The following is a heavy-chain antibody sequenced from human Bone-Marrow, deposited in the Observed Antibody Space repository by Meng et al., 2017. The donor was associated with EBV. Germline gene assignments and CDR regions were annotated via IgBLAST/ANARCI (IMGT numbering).Heavy chain of an antibody. CDR3: AREVRDYGDYGGDY. V-gene: IGHV1-69*06. J-gene: IGHJ4*02. D-gene: IGHD4-17*01. CDR1: GGTLSSYA. Sequence: LVQSGAGANKPVSTVNVAFKSSGGTLSSYAISWVRQAPGQGLEWMGGIIPIFGTANYAQKCQGRVTITADKSTSTAYMELSSLRSEDTAVYYCAREVRDYGDYGGDYWGQGTLVTVSS. CDR2: IIPIFGTA.